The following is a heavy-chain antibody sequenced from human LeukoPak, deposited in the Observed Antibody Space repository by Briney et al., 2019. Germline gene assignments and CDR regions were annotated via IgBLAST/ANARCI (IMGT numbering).Heavy chain of an antibody. D-gene: IGHD3-10*01. CDR1: GGSISSYY. J-gene: IGHJ5*02. Sequence: SETLSLTCTVSGGSISSYYWSWIRQPPGKGLEWIGYIYYSGSTNYNPSLKSRVTISVDTSKNQFSLKLSSATAADTAVYYCARPMVRGVIGGPFDPWGQGTLVTVSS. CDR2: IYYSGST. V-gene: IGHV4-59*01. CDR3: ARPMVRGVIGGPFDP.